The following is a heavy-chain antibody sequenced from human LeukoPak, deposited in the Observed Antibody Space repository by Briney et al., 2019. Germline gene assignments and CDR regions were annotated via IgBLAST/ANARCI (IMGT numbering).Heavy chain of an antibody. D-gene: IGHD2-15*01. CDR1: GFTSSSYA. Sequence: GGSLSFSCAASGFTSSSYAMSWVRQAPGKGQGGVSTFSGGGGTTYYADSVKGRFTISRDNSKNTLYLQTNSLRAEDTAVYYCARDSLYGQSPNKLRVAATHFDYWGQGTLVTVSS. V-gene: IGHV3-23*01. CDR3: ARDSLYGQSPNKLRVAATHFDY. J-gene: IGHJ4*02. CDR2: FSGGGGTT.